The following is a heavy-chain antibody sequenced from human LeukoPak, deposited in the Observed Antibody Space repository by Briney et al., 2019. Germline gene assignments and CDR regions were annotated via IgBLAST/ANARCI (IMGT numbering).Heavy chain of an antibody. CDR3: ARDSITIFGVVIIPTSAAFDI. CDR1: GFTFSSYA. D-gene: IGHD3-3*01. Sequence: GGSLRLSCAASGFTFSSYAMHWVRQAPGKGLEWVAVISYDGSNKYYADSVKGRIILSRDNSKNTLYLQMNSLGAEDTAVYYCARDSITIFGVVIIPTSAAFDIWGQGTMVTVSS. CDR2: ISYDGSNK. V-gene: IGHV3-30*04. J-gene: IGHJ3*02.